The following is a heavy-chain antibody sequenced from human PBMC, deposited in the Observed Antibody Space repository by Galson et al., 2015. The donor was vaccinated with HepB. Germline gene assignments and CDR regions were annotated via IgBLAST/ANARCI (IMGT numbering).Heavy chain of an antibody. CDR2: IIPIFGTA. V-gene: IGHV1-69*06. Sequence: SVKVSCKASGGTFSSYAISWVRQAPGQGLEWMGGIIPIFGTANYAQKFQGRVTITADKSTSTAYMELSSLRSEDTAVYYCARGGFTAMGFDAFDIWGQGTMVTVSS. CDR3: ARGGFTAMGFDAFDI. CDR1: GGTFSSYA. D-gene: IGHD5-18*01. J-gene: IGHJ3*02.